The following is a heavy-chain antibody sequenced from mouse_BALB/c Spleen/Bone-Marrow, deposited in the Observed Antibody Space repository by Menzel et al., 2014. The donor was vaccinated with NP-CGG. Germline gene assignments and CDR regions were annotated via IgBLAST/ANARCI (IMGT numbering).Heavy chain of an antibody. V-gene: IGHV3-6*02. J-gene: IGHJ2*01. CDR2: ISYDGSN. Sequence: VQLKESGPGLVKPSQSLSLTCSVTGYSTTSGYYWNWIRQFPGNKLEWMGYISYDGSNNYNPSLKNRISITRDTSKNQFFLKLNSVTTEDTATYYCARDNLDYWGQGTTLTVSS. CDR1: GYSTTSGYY. CDR3: ARDNLDY.